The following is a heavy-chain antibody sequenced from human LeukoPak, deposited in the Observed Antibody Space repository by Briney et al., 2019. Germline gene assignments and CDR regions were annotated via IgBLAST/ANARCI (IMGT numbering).Heavy chain of an antibody. J-gene: IGHJ5*02. CDR2: ISSSSSYI. Sequence: GGSLRLSCAASGFTFSSYSMSWVRQAPGKGLEWVSSISSSSSYIYYADSVKGRFTISRDNAKNSLYLQMNSLRAEDTAVYYCARDPSVAGSGWFDPWGQGTLVTVSS. D-gene: IGHD6-19*01. V-gene: IGHV3-21*01. CDR3: ARDPSVAGSGWFDP. CDR1: GFTFSSYS.